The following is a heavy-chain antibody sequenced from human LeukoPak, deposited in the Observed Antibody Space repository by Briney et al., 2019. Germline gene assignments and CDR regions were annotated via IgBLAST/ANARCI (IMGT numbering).Heavy chain of an antibody. CDR3: ATGLLRYFDWLSSGNDY. Sequence: ASVKVSCKVSGYTLTELSMHWVRQAPRKGLEWMGGFDPEDGETIYAQKFQGRVTMTEDTSTDTAYMELSSLRSEDTAVYYCATGLLRYFDWLSSGNDYWGQGTLVTVSS. CDR2: FDPEDGET. V-gene: IGHV1-24*01. D-gene: IGHD3-9*01. CDR1: GYTLTELS. J-gene: IGHJ4*02.